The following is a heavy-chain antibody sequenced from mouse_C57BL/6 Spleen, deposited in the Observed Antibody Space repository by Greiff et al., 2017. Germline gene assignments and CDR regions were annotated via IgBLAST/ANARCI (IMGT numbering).Heavy chain of an antibody. CDR1: GYTFTDYN. D-gene: IGHD1-1*01. CDR3: ARFDYYGSSYAMDY. J-gene: IGHJ4*01. V-gene: IGHV1-18*01. Sequence: VHVKQSGPELVKPGASVKIPCKASGYTFTDYNMDWVKQSHGKSLEWIGDINPNNGGTIYNQKFKGKATLTVDKSSSTAYMELRRLKSEDTAVYYCARFDYYGSSYAMDYWGQGTSVTVSS. CDR2: INPNNGGT.